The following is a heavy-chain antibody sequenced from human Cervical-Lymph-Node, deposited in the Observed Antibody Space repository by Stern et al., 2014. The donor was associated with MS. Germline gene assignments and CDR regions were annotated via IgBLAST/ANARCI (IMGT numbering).Heavy chain of an antibody. J-gene: IGHJ6*02. Sequence: MQLVESGPGLVKPSETLSLTCTVSGGSISSYYWSWIRQPPGKGLEWIAYMHYSGNTNYNPSLKSRVTISVDTSKNQFSLKLSSVTAADTAVYYCARVRNPYYGMDVWGQGTTVTVSS. CDR1: GGSISSYY. V-gene: IGHV4-59*01. CDR3: ARVRNPYYGMDV. CDR2: MHYSGNT.